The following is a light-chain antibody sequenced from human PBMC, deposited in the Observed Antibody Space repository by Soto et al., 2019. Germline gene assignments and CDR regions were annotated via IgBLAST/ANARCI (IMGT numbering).Light chain of an antibody. CDR3: ISYTRSSTLV. J-gene: IGLJ2*01. CDR1: SSDVGGYNY. Sequence: QSALTQPASVSGSPGQSITISCTGTSSDVGGYNYVSWYQQHPGKAPKLMIYEVSNRPSGASNRFSGSKSGNTASLTISGLQAEDEADYYCISYTRSSTLVFGGGTKLTVL. V-gene: IGLV2-14*01. CDR2: EVS.